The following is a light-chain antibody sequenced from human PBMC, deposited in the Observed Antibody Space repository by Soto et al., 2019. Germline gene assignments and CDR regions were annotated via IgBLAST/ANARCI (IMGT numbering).Light chain of an antibody. Sequence: QSVLTQSPSASASLGASVKLTCTLSSGHSSYAIAWHQQQPEKGPRYLMKLNSDGSHSKGDGIPDRFSGSSSGAERYLTISSLQSEDEADYYCQTWGTGTCVFGGGTKLTVL. J-gene: IGLJ2*01. CDR3: QTWGTGTCV. CDR2: LNSDGSH. V-gene: IGLV4-69*01. CDR1: SGHSSYA.